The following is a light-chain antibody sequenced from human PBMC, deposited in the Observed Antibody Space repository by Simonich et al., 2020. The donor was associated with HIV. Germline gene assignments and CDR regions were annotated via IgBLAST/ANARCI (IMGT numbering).Light chain of an antibody. CDR1: QSINSW. CDR2: KAS. CDR3: QQYNSNSPT. V-gene: IGKV1-5*03. J-gene: IGKJ1*01. Sequence: DIQMTQSPSTLSASVGDRVTITCRASQSINSWVAWYQQKPGKAPNLPIYKASSLQSGVPSRFSGSGSGTEFTLTISSLQPDDVATYYCQQYNSNSPTFGQGTKVEIK.